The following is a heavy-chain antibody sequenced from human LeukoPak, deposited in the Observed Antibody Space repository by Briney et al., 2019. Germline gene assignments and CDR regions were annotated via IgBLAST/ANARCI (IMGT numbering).Heavy chain of an antibody. CDR1: GFTFSSYS. Sequence: GGSLRLSCAASGFTFSSYSMNWVRQAPGKGLEWVSSISSSSSYIYYAGSVKGRFTISRDNAKNSLYLQMNSLRAEDTAVYYCARGGENGVDYWGQGTLVTVSS. D-gene: IGHD3-16*01. J-gene: IGHJ4*02. CDR3: ARGGENGVDY. V-gene: IGHV3-21*01. CDR2: ISSSSSYI.